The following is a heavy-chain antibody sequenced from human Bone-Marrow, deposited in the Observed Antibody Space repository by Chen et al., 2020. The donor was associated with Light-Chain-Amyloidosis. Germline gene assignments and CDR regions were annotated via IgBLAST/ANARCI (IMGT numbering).Heavy chain of an antibody. V-gene: IGHV4-39*02. CDR2: IYYSGAA. CDR3: SIRIAVPGANEET. D-gene: IGHD6-19*01. Sequence: QHQLQESGPGLVKPSETLSLTCTVSDGSINSGDYYWGWLRQSPGKGLEWIGSIYYSGAAFYNPSLRSRVTISLDTSKNLLSLRLTSVTAADTAVYYCSIRIAVPGANEETWGQGTLVTVSS. J-gene: IGHJ5*02. CDR1: DGSINSGDYY.